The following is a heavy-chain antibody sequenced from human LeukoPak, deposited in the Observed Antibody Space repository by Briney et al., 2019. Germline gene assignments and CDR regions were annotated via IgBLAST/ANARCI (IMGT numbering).Heavy chain of an antibody. Sequence: SETLSLTCTVSGGSISSYYWSWIRQPAGKGLEWIGRIYTSGSTNYNPSLKSRVTMSVDTSKNQFSLKLSSVTAADTAVYYCARTGDSSAYHRNAIDYWGQGTLVTVSS. V-gene: IGHV4-4*07. J-gene: IGHJ4*02. D-gene: IGHD3-22*01. CDR2: IYTSGST. CDR3: ARTGDSSAYHRNAIDY. CDR1: GGSISSYY.